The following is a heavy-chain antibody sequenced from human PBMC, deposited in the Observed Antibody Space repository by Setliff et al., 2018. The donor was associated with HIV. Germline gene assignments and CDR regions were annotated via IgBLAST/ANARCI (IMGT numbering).Heavy chain of an antibody. CDR3: ARGDYYYDSSGYYYVAAFDI. Sequence: SVKVSCKASGGTFSSYAISWVRQAPGQGLEWMGGFIPIFGTANYAQKFQGRVTITTDESTSTAYMELSSLRSEDTAVYYCARGDYYYDSSGYYYVAAFDIWGQGTMVTVSS. V-gene: IGHV1-69*05. D-gene: IGHD3-22*01. J-gene: IGHJ3*02. CDR1: GGTFSSYA. CDR2: FIPIFGTA.